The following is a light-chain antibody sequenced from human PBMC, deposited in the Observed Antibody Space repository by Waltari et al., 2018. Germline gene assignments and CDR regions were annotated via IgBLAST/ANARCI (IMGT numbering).Light chain of an antibody. CDR1: SLRDYY. CDR2: GEN. V-gene: IGLV3-19*01. Sequence: SSELTQDPAVSVALGQTVRITCQGDSLRDYYVSWNQQKPGQAPVLVIYGENNRPSGIPYRFSGSSSGNTASLTITGAQAEDEADYYCLSRDSTGSHPVFGGGTKLTVL. J-gene: IGLJ2*01. CDR3: LSRDSTGSHPV.